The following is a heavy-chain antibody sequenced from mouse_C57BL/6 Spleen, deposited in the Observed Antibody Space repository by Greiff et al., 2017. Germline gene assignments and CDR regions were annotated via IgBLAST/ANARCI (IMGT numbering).Heavy chain of an antibody. Sequence: QVQLKESGAELVKPGASVKISCKASGYAFSSYWMNWVKQRPGKGLEWIGQLYPGDGDTYYNGKFKGTATLTADKSSSTAYMQLSSLTSEDSAVYSWARARDAYFDYWGQGTTLTVSS. CDR2: LYPGDGDT. CDR3: ARARDAYFDY. D-gene: IGHD3-3*01. J-gene: IGHJ2*01. CDR1: GYAFSSYW. V-gene: IGHV1-80*01.